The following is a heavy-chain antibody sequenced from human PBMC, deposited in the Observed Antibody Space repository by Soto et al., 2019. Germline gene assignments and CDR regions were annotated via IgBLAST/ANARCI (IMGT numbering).Heavy chain of an antibody. CDR2: ISAYNGNT. CDR3: ARYSRATWYNWNYDGSYGMDV. Sequence: QVQLVQSGAEVKKPGASVKVSCKASGYTFTSYGISWVRQAPGQGLEWMGWISAYNGNTNYAQKLQGRVTKTTETSTSTAYMEVRSLRSDDTAVYYCARYSRATWYNWNYDGSYGMDVWGQGTTVTVSS. J-gene: IGHJ6*02. CDR1: GYTFTSYG. D-gene: IGHD1-7*01. V-gene: IGHV1-18*01.